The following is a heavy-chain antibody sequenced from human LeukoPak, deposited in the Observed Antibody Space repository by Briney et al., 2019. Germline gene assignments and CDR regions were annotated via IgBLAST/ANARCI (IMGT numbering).Heavy chain of an antibody. CDR2: ISYDGGKS. D-gene: IGHD6-6*01. CDR3: ARSDRPRPTLLAAFDI. V-gene: IGHV3-30*01. J-gene: IGHJ3*02. Sequence: GGSLRLSCAASGFTFSYYALHWVRQAPGKGLEWLAVISYDGGKSHFADSAKGRFTISGDNSNNTMFLHLNSPRPEDTAVYYCARSDRPRPTLLAAFDIWGQGTLVTVSS. CDR1: GFTFSYYA.